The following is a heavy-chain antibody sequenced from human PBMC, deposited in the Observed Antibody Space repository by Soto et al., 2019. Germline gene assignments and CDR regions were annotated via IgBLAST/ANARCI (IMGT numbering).Heavy chain of an antibody. J-gene: IGHJ1*01. CDR2: ISPAGTNQ. V-gene: IGHV3-30-3*01. CDR1: VVIFIDYS. D-gene: IGHD2-2*01. Sequence: WGSXRLSCLASVVIFIDYSIHLSRQAPGKGLELVALISPAGTNQYYADSAKGRFTISRDNSKNTLYLQMNSLRPEDTGLYCERENSSISTSLFHHWGQGTLVTVSS. CDR3: RENSSISTSLFHH.